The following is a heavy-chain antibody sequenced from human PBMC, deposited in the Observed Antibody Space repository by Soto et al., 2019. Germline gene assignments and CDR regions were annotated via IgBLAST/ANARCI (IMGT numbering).Heavy chain of an antibody. CDR3: ARHELGGGSCYFDY. J-gene: IGHJ4*02. CDR2: IYYSGST. D-gene: IGHD2-15*01. CDR1: GGSISSSSYY. Sequence: SETLSLTCTVSGGSISSSSYYWGWIRQPPGKGLEWIGSIYYSGSTYYNPSLKSRVTISVDTSKNQFSLKLSSVTAADTAVYYCARHELGGGSCYFDYWGQGTLVTVSS. V-gene: IGHV4-39*01.